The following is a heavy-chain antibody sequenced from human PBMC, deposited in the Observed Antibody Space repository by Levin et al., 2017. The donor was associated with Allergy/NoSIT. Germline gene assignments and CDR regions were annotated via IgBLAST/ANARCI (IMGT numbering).Heavy chain of an antibody. J-gene: IGHJ5*02. CDR3: ASFCSSTSCYGRYNWFDP. CDR1: GGTFSSYA. Sequence: ASVKVSCKASGGTFSSYAISWVRQAPGQGLEWMGGIIPIFGTANYAQKFQGRVTITADESTSTAYMELSSLRSEDTAVYYCASFCSSTSCYGRYNWFDPWGQGTLVTVSS. CDR2: IIPIFGTA. V-gene: IGHV1-69*13. D-gene: IGHD2-2*01.